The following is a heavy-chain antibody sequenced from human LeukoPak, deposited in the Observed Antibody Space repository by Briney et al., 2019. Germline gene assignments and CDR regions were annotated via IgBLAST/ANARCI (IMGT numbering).Heavy chain of an antibody. CDR2: IYYSGST. CDR3: ARHKTTVGATMHL. V-gene: IGHV4-39*01. D-gene: IGHD1-26*01. CDR1: GGSISSSSYY. Sequence: PSETLSLTCTVSGGSISSSSYYWGWIRQPPGKGLEWIGSIYYSGSTYYNPSLKSRVTISVDTSKNQFSLKLSSVTAADTAVYYWARHKTTVGATMHLGGKETRVTVPS. J-gene: IGHJ4*02.